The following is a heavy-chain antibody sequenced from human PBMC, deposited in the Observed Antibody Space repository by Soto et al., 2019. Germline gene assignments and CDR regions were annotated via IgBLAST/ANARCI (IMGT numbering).Heavy chain of an antibody. D-gene: IGHD3-10*01. CDR1: GGSLSYFY. Sequence: PSETLSLTCRVYGGSLSYFYWGWIRQPPGQGLECIGEISHSGSTNYNPSLKSRVTISIDTSKNQFSLKLSSVTAADTAMYYCARGLXASYGVRLSYYYYGMDVWGQGTTVTVSS. CDR2: ISHSGST. CDR3: ARGLXASYGVRLSYYYYGMDV. J-gene: IGHJ6*02. V-gene: IGHV4-34*01.